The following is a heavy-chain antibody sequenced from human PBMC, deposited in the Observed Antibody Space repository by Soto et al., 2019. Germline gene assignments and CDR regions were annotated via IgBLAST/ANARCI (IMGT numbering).Heavy chain of an antibody. D-gene: IGHD6-19*01. J-gene: IGHJ4*01. V-gene: IGHV4-34*01. CDR2: INDSGST. CDR3: ARVIVKENIAVAGTSGVGFDY. Sequence: SETLSLTCAVYGGSFSGCYWSWIRQPPGKGLEWIGEINDSGSTNYNPSLKSRVTMSVDTSKSQFSLRLSSVTAADTAVYYCARVIVKENIAVAGTSGVGFDYWGHGTLVTVSS. CDR1: GGSFSGCY.